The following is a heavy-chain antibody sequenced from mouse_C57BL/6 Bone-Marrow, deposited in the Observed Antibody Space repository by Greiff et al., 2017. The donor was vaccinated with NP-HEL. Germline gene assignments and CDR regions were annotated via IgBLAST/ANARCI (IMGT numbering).Heavy chain of an antibody. CDR2: INPGSGGT. V-gene: IGHV1-54*01. J-gene: IGHJ4*01. CDR1: GYAFTNYL. CDR3: ARWVLRIYAMDY. D-gene: IGHD3-2*02. Sequence: QVHVKQSGAELVRPGTSVKVSCKASGYAFTNYLIEWVKQRPGQGLEWIGVINPGSGGTNYNEKFKGKATLTADKSSSTAYMQLSSLTSEDSAVYFCARWVLRIYAMDYWGQGTSVTVSS.